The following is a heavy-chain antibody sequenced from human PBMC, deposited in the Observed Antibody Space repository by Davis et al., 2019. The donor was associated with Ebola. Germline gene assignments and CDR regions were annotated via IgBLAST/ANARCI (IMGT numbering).Heavy chain of an antibody. J-gene: IGHJ6*02. CDR2: IMPMFATS. Sequence: SVKVSCKASGGTFSTDAIIRVRQAPGQGREGMGGIMPMFATSNYAQKFQGGGTMTRDPSTNTVYMEVNSLRSEETAVYYCARDGPDYYGLDVWGQGTTVTVSS. V-gene: IGHV1-69*13. CDR3: ARDGPDYYGLDV. CDR1: GGTFSTDA.